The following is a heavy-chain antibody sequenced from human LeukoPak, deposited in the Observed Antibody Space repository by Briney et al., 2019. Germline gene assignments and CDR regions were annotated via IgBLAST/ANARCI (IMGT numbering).Heavy chain of an antibody. CDR1: GFTFSSYA. Sequence: QAGGSLRLSCAASGFTFSSYAMHWVRQAPGKGLEWVAVISYDGSNKYYADSVKGRFTISRDNSKNTLYLQMNSLRAEDTAVYYCAREGYYYDSSGYYYGYYFDYWGQGTLVTVSS. V-gene: IGHV3-30-3*01. CDR3: AREGYYYDSSGYYYGYYFDY. J-gene: IGHJ4*02. D-gene: IGHD3-22*01. CDR2: ISYDGSNK.